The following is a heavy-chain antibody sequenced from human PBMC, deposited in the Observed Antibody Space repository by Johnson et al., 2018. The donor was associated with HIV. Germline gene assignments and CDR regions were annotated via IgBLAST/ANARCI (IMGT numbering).Heavy chain of an antibody. CDR1: GFPFSSYA. CDR3: AKHPDAFDI. Sequence: QVQLVESGGGVVQPGRSLRLSCAASGFPFSSYAMHWVRQAPGKGLEWVAVISYDGSNKYYADSVKGRFTISRDNSKNTLYLQMNSLRAEDTAVYYCAKHPDAFDIWGQGTMVTVSS. CDR2: ISYDGSNK. V-gene: IGHV3-30*18. J-gene: IGHJ3*02.